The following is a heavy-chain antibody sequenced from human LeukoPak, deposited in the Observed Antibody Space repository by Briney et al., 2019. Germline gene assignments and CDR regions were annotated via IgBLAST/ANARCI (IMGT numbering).Heavy chain of an antibody. D-gene: IGHD3-10*01. CDR2: INQDGSEK. V-gene: IGHV3-7*01. CDR3: VRGVVAFAESAQ. CDR1: GFTFSAFW. J-gene: IGHJ4*02. Sequence: LPGGSLRLSRAAFGFTFSAFWMSCVRQAPGKGLEWVTNINQDGSEKYIVNSVKGRFTTSRDNAKNLLWLQMDILRSEDTAVHYCVRGVVAFAESAQWGQGTLVTVSS.